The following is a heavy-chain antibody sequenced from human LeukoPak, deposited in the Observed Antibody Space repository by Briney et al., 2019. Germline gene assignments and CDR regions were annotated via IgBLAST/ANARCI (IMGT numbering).Heavy chain of an antibody. V-gene: IGHV3-23*01. D-gene: IGHD3-22*01. CDR2: ISGSGGNT. Sequence: GGSLRLSCAASGFTFSSYAMSWVRQSPGKGLEWVSAISGSGGNTYSADSVKGRCTISRDNSLRALFLHMNSLRAEDTAVYYCARGMSATSGYLELEYWGQGALVTVST. J-gene: IGHJ4*02. CDR1: GFTFSSYA. CDR3: ARGMSATSGYLELEY.